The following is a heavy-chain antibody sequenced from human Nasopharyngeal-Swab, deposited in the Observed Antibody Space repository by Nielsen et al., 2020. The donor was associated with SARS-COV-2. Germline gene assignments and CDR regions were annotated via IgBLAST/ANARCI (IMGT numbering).Heavy chain of an antibody. J-gene: IGHJ3*02. V-gene: IGHV3-21*01. CDR1: GFTFSSYS. CDR2: ISSSSSYI. CDR3: ASIGFLEWLSHAFDI. Sequence: GESLKISCAASGFTFSSYSMNWVSQAPGKGLEWVSSISSSSSYIYYADSVKGRFTISRDNAKNSLYLQMNSLRAEDTAVYYCASIGFLEWLSHAFDIWGQGTMVTVSS. D-gene: IGHD3-3*02.